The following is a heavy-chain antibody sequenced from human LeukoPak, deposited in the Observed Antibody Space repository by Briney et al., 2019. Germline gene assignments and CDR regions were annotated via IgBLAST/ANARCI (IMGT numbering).Heavy chain of an antibody. Sequence: GGSLRLACAASGFTFSSYSMNWVRQAPGEGLEWVSSISSSSYIYYADSVKGRFTISRDNAKNSLYLQMNSLRAEDTAVYYCASGLSMSTQFDYWGQGTLVTVSS. J-gene: IGHJ4*02. CDR1: GFTFSSYS. CDR2: ISSSSYI. V-gene: IGHV3-21*01. CDR3: ASGLSMSTQFDY. D-gene: IGHD6-6*01.